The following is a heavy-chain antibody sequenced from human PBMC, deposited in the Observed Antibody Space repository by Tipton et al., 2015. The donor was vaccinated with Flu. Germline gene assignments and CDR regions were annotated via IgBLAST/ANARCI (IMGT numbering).Heavy chain of an antibody. D-gene: IGHD1-26*01. V-gene: IGHV3-53*01. CDR2: IYSGGST. CDR1: GFTVSSNY. CDR3: ARDNYEAVGASDY. J-gene: IGHJ4*02. Sequence: QLVQSGGGLIQRGGSLRLSCVVSGFTVSSNYMTWVRQAPGKGLEWVSVIYSGGSTKYADSVKGRFTISRDNSKNTLYLQMNSLRAEDTAVYYCARDNYEAVGASDYWGQGTLVTVSS.